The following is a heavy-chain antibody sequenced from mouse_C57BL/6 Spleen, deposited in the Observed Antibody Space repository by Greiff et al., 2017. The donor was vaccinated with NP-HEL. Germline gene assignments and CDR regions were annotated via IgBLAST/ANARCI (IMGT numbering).Heavy chain of an antibody. D-gene: IGHD1-1*01. Sequence: VQLQQPGAELVRPGTSVKLSCKASGYTFTSYWMHWVKQRPGQGLEWIGVIDPSDSYTNYNQKFKGKATLTVDTSSSTAYMQLSSLTSEDSAVYYCTRGSIYYYGSSPDWGKGTTLTVSS. CDR1: GYTFTSYW. V-gene: IGHV1-59*01. CDR2: IDPSDSYT. CDR3: TRGSIYYYGSSPD. J-gene: IGHJ2*01.